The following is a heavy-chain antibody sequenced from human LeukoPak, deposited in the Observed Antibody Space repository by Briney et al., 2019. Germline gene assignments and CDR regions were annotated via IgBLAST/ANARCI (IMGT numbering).Heavy chain of an antibody. V-gene: IGHV4-4*07. CDR3: AREPKIWWELPDDAFDI. CDR1: GASISNYY. D-gene: IGHD1-26*01. Sequence: PSETLSLTCTVSGASISNYYWSWIRQPAGKGLEWIGRIYTSGSTNYNPSLKSRVTMSVDTSKNQFSLKLSSVTAADTAVYYCAREPKIWWELPDDAFDIRGQGTMVTVSS. CDR2: IYTSGST. J-gene: IGHJ3*02.